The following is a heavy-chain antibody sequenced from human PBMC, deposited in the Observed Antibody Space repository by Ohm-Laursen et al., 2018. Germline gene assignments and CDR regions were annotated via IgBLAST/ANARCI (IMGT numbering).Heavy chain of an antibody. D-gene: IGHD4-17*01. CDR3: AKDKGSDYGDYVFDY. CDR2: ISWNSGSI. V-gene: IGHV3-9*01. J-gene: IGHJ4*02. Sequence: SLRLSCTASGFTFDDYAMHWVRQAPGKGLEWVSGISWNSGSIGYADSVKGRFTISRDNAKNSLYLQMNSQRAEDTALYYCAKDKGSDYGDYVFDYWGQGTLVTVSS. CDR1: GFTFDDYA.